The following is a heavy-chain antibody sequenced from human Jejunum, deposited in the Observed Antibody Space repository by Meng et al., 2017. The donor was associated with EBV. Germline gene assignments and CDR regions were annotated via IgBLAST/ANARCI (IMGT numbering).Heavy chain of an antibody. CDR3: AGLRYSGYDRAFDY. CDR1: GGSVNSGNVY. CDR2: IYYSGST. J-gene: IGHJ4*02. D-gene: IGHD5-12*01. Sequence: PLIVSDPGLVKSSGPLSRTCTVTGGSVNSGNVYWSWIRQSPGTGLEWIGYIYYSGSTNYIHSLKRRVTISLDTSKNQFSLKLSSVMAADTAVYYCAGLRYSGYDRAFDYWGQGALVTVSS. V-gene: IGHV4-61*01.